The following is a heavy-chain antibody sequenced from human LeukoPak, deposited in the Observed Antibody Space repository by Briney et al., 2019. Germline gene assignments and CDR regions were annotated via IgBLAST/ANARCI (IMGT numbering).Heavy chain of an antibody. V-gene: IGHV4-39*01. J-gene: IGHJ4*02. D-gene: IGHD3-16*02. Sequence: SETLSLTCPVSGDTVNTRRYYWGLIRQPPGKRLEWIGSIYHSGSTYYEPSLRSRVTISIDTSRNQFSLNLTSVTTADTALYFCARRDIVKGGFDYWGQGTLVTVSS. CDR2: IYHSGST. CDR3: ARRDIVKGGFDY. CDR1: GDTVNTRRYY.